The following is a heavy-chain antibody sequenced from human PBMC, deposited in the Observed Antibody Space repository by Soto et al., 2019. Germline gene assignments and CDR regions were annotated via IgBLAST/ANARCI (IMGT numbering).Heavy chain of an antibody. J-gene: IGHJ4*02. D-gene: IGHD1-26*01. Sequence: EVQLVESGGGLVPPGGSLRLSCAASGFIFSDHYMDWVRQPPGKGLEWVGRTRNKANTYTTEYAASVKGRFTMSRDDSKNSLYLQMNSLKTEDTAVYYCARDLSGSDIVYWGQGTLVTVSS. V-gene: IGHV3-72*01. CDR3: ARDLSGSDIVY. CDR2: TRNKANTYTT. CDR1: GFIFSDHY.